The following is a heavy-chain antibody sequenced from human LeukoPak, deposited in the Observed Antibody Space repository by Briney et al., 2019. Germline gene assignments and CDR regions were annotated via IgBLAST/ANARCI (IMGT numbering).Heavy chain of an antibody. D-gene: IGHD3-22*01. CDR2: INTSGGST. CDR3: AEGYYDSSGYYGY. CDR1: GFTFTNYV. V-gene: IGHV3-23*01. Sequence: GGSLRLSCAASGFTFTNYVMAWVRQAPGRGLEWVSSINTSGGSTNYADSVKGRFTISRDNSKNTLYLQMNSLRAEDTAVYYCAEGYYDSSGYYGYWGQGTLVTVSS. J-gene: IGHJ4*02.